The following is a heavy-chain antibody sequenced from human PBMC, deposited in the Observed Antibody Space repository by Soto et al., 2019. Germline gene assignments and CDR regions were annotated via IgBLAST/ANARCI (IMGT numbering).Heavy chain of an antibody. V-gene: IGHV4-31*03. J-gene: IGHJ6*02. D-gene: IGHD4-17*01. Sequence: QVQLQESGPGLVKPSQTLSLTCTVSGGSISSGGYYWSWIRPHPGKDLEWIGYIYYSGSTYYNPSLKRRVTASVDTSKNHFSRKLRTVTAADTAVYYCARDRGMGTTVPPGYYDYYGMDVWGQVTTVTVSS. CDR2: IYYSGST. CDR1: GGSISSGGYY. CDR3: ARDRGMGTTVPPGYYDYYGMDV.